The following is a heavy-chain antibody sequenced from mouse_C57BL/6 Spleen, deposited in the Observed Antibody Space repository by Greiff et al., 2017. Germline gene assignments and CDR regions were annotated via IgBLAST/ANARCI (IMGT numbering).Heavy chain of an antibody. V-gene: IGHV5-9*01. CDR3: ARQDYDYDGDAMDY. D-gene: IGHD2-4*01. Sequence: DVKLVESGGGLVKPGGSLTLSCAASGFTFSSYTMSWVRQTPAKRLEWVATISGGGGHTSYPDSVKGRFTISRDNAKNTLYLQMSSLRSEDTALYYCARQDYDYDGDAMDYWGQGTSVTVSS. CDR2: ISGGGGHT. CDR1: GFTFSSYT. J-gene: IGHJ4*01.